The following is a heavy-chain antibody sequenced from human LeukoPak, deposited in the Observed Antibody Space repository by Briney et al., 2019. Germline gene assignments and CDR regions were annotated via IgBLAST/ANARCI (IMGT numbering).Heavy chain of an antibody. J-gene: IGHJ6*02. CDR1: GYTFISYV. Sequence: GGSVTDSCMASGYTFISYVMNWVRQAPGQGVEWVGWMHRDRGNTGNAQKLQSRVSMTSNTSISTAYMEQSSLRSEDTAVYYCARGRQLLWCGYYYYYGMDVWGQGTTVTVSS. CDR3: ARGRQLLWCGYYYYYGMDV. V-gene: IGHV1-8*01. CDR2: MHRDRGNT. D-gene: IGHD3-10*01.